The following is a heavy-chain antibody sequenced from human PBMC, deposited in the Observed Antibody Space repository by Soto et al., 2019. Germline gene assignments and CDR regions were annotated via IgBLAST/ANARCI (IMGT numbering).Heavy chain of an antibody. D-gene: IGHD2-15*01. CDR1: GYTFTSYA. Sequence: GASVKVSCKASGYTFTSYAMHWVRQAPGQRLEWMGWINAGNGNTKYSQKFQGRVTITRDTSASTAYMELSSLRSEDTAVYYCARDKVVAAQYYFDYWGQGTLVTVSS. CDR3: ARDKVVAAQYYFDY. J-gene: IGHJ4*02. V-gene: IGHV1-3*01. CDR2: INAGNGNT.